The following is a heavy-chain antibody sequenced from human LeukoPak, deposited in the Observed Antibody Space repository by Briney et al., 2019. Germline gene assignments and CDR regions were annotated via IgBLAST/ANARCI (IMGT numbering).Heavy chain of an antibody. Sequence: PGGSLRLSYAASGFAFSNYAMSWVRQAPGKGLEWVSAILGSGGSTYYADSVKGRFTVSRDNSRSTLYLQMKSLRAEDTALYYCAKWGDYDVLTGYYVPDYWGQGTRVTVSS. CDR1: GFAFSNYA. D-gene: IGHD3-9*01. V-gene: IGHV3-23*01. J-gene: IGHJ4*02. CDR2: ILGSGGST. CDR3: AKWGDYDVLTGYYVPDY.